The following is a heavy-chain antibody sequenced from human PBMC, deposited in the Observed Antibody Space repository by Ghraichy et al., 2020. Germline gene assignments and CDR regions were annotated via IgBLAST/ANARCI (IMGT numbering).Heavy chain of an antibody. V-gene: IGHV4-59*01. CDR3: AGMLAAAGWTYYYYYMGV. Sequence: SETLSLTCTVSGGSISSYYWSWIRQPPGKGLEWIGYIYYSGSTNYNPSLKSRVTISVDTSKNQFSLKLSSVTAADTAVYYCAGMLAAAGWTYYYYYMGVWGKGTTVTVSS. J-gene: IGHJ6*03. CDR2: IYYSGST. D-gene: IGHD6-13*01. CDR1: GGSISSYY.